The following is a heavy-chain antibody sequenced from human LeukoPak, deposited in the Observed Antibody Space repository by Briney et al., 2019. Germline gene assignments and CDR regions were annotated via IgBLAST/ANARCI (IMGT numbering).Heavy chain of an antibody. V-gene: IGHV1-2*02. CDR1: GYTFTGYY. D-gene: IGHD3-3*01. J-gene: IGHJ3*02. CDR2: INPNSGGT. CDR3: ARANGELRFLVWWAFDI. Sequence: ASVKVSCKASGYTFTGYYMHWVRQAPGQGLEWMGWINPNSGGTNYAQKFQGRVTMTRDTSISTAYMELRSLRSDDTAVYYCARANGELRFLVWWAFDIWGQGTMVTVSS.